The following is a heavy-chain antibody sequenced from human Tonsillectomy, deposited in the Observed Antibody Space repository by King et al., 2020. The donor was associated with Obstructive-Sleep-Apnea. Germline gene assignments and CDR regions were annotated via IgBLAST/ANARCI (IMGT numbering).Heavy chain of an antibody. D-gene: IGHD3-9*01. CDR3: ARDPTYDILTGYRPTDGMDV. CDR1: RYTFSGYY. CDR2: INPNSGGT. J-gene: IGHJ6*02. Sequence: VQLVESGAEMKKPGASVKVSCETSRYTFSGYYIHWVRQAPGQGLEWMGWINPNSGGTKSDQKVQCRVTMTRGTSISTAYMGLSRLRSDDTAVYYCARDPTYDILTGYRPTDGMDVWGQGTTVTVS. V-gene: IGHV1-2*02.